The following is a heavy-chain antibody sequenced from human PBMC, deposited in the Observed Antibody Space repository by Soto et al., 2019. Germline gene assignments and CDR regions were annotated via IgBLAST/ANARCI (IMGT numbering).Heavy chain of an antibody. V-gene: IGHV3-23*01. D-gene: IGHD3-3*01. Sequence: GGSLRLSCAASGFTFSSYAMSWVRQAPGKGLEWVSAISGSGGSTYYADSVKGRFTISRDNSKNTLYLQMNSLRAEDTAVYYCVKGGYYDFWSGYYSWFDPWGQGTLVTVSS. CDR3: VKGGYYDFWSGYYSWFDP. CDR2: ISGSGGST. CDR1: GFTFSSYA. J-gene: IGHJ5*02.